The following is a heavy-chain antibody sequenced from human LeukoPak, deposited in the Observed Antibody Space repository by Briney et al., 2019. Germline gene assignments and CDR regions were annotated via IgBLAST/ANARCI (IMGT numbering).Heavy chain of an antibody. CDR2: MNPNNGKT. V-gene: IGHV1-8*01. Sequence: ASVTVSCKASGYTFSTYDINWVRQVTGQGPEWMGWMNPNNGKTGYSQKFQGRINLTRNTSISTAYMEVSSLRPEDTALYYCVRAAQEGRDSMTGTHTGNWFDPWGQGTLVTVSS. J-gene: IGHJ5*02. CDR3: VRAAQEGRDSMTGTHTGNWFDP. D-gene: IGHD3-9*01. CDR1: GYTFSTYD.